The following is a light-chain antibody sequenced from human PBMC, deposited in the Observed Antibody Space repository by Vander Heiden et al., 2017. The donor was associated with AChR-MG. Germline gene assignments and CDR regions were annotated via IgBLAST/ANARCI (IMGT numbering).Light chain of an antibody. Sequence: QSVLPQPPSASGPPGQRVTISCSGSSSNIGSNTVNWYQQHPGTAPKLLIYSNNQRPSGVPDRFSGSKSGTSASLAISGLQSEDEADYYCAAWDDSLNGHVVFGGGTKLTVL. CDR2: SNN. J-gene: IGLJ2*01. CDR3: AAWDDSLNGHVV. V-gene: IGLV1-44*01. CDR1: SSNIGSNT.